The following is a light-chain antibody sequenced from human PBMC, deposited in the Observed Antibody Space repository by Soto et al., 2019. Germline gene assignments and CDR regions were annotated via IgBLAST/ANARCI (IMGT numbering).Light chain of an antibody. V-gene: IGLV1-40*01. CDR3: NSYDCKISGRDVV. CDR2: GNN. Sequence: QSVLTQPPSVSGAPGERVTISCTGNSSNIGAGYGVHWYQQFPGAAPKLLIYGNNNRPSGVPDRFSGSKSGTSASLAITGLRPEDEDDYYCNSYDCKISGRDVVFGGGTKLTVL. CDR1: SSNIGAGYG. J-gene: IGLJ2*01.